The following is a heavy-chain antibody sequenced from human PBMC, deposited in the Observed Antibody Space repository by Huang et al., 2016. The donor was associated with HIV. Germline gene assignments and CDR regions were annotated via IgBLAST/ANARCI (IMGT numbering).Heavy chain of an antibody. CDR1: GFTFSDYS. V-gene: IGHV3-48*01. J-gene: IGHJ4*02. CDR2: ISSSSSTI. D-gene: IGHD3-22*01. CDR3: ARDQTPYYYDSSGHSDY. Sequence: EVQLVESGGGLVQPGGSLRLSCAASGFTFSDYSMNWVRQAPGKGLEWVSYISSSSSTIYYADSVKGRFTISRDNAKNSRYLQMNSLRAEDTAVYYCARDQTPYYYDSSGHSDYWGQGTLVTVSS.